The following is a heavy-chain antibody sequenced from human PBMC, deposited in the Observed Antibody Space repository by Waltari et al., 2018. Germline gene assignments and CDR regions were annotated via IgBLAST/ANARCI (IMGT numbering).Heavy chain of an antibody. CDR1: GFTFTHYA. V-gene: IGHV3-30*10. CDR3: ARDARRVHTPVSYFES. CDR2: ISEDGKTK. J-gene: IGHJ4*02. D-gene: IGHD3-10*01. Sequence: QVQLVESGGGVVQPGGSLRLSCVASGFTFTHYAIHWVRQSPGGGLDWVGLISEDGKTKYNKDLETGRFTISRDNSKTTGYLQMNSLRVEDTAMYFCARDARRVHTPVSYFESWGQGVLVTVSP.